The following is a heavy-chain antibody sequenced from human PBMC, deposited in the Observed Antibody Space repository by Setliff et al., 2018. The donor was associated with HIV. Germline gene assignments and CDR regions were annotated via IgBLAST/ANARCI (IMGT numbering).Heavy chain of an antibody. D-gene: IGHD1-26*01. CDR3: ARVGSYWSTFDY. CDR2: YNTETRNP. J-gene: IGHJ4*02. V-gene: IGHV7-4-1*02. CDR1: GYTVTTYG. Sequence: ASVKVSCKASGYTVTTYGISWVRQAPGQGLEWMGWYNTETRNPMYAQAFKGRLVFSLDTSVSTAYLQINSLKAEDTAMYYCARVGSYWSTFDYWGQGAQVTVS.